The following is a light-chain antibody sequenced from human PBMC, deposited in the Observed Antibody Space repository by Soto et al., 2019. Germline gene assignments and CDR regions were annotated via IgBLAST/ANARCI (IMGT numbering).Light chain of an antibody. CDR3: CSYAGSSTDVV. J-gene: IGLJ2*01. V-gene: IGLV2-23*01. CDR2: EGS. CDR1: SSDVGSYNL. Sequence: QSALTQPASVSGSPGQSITISCTGTSSDVGSYNLVSWYQQHPGKAPKLMIYEGSKRPSGVSNRFSGSKSGNTASLTISGRKAEDEADYYCCSYAGSSTDVVFGGGTNLTV.